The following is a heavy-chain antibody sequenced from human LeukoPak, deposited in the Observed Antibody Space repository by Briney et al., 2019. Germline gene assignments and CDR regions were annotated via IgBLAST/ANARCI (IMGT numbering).Heavy chain of an antibody. V-gene: IGHV3-66*02. CDR3: ARGDGYNGHFDC. Sequence: PGGSLSLFCAASGLTVSSHYVSWVRQARGGGLEWVSVIYSGGSTDYADSVKGRFTISRDNSKNTLYLQMNSLRAEDTAVYYCARGDGYNGHFDCWGQGTLVAVSS. CDR1: GLTVSSHY. CDR2: IYSGGST. D-gene: IGHD5-24*01. J-gene: IGHJ4*02.